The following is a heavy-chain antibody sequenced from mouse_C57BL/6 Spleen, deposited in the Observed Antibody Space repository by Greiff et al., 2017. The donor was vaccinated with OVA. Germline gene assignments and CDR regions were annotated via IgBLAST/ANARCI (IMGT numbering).Heavy chain of an antibody. CDR2: INPSNGGT. CDR1: GYTFTSYW. V-gene: IGHV1-53*01. CDR3: ARTYYSNPYYFDY. D-gene: IGHD2-5*01. Sequence: QVHVKQPGTELVKPGASVKLSCKASGYTFTSYWMHWVKQRPGQGLEWIGNINPSNGGTNYNEKFKSKATLTVDKSSSTAYMQLSSLTSEDSAVYYCARTYYSNPYYFDYWGQGTTLTVSS. J-gene: IGHJ2*01.